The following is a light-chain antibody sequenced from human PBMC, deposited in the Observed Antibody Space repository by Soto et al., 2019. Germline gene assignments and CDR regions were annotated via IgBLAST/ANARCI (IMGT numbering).Light chain of an antibody. V-gene: IGLV1-51*01. CDR3: GSWDSSLSAYV. Sequence: VLTQPPSVSAAPGQKATISCSGSSSNIGGNSVSWYQQLPGTAPKLLIYDDNKRPSGIPDRFSGSKSGTSATLGITGFQTGDEADYYCGSWDSSLSAYVFGTGTKVTVL. CDR1: SSNIGGNS. J-gene: IGLJ1*01. CDR2: DDN.